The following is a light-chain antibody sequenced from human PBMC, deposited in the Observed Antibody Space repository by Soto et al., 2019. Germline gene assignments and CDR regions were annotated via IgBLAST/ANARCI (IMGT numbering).Light chain of an antibody. CDR2: LNNDGSH. CDR1: GGHSNYG. Sequence: QSVLTQSPCASTSLGASVKLTCTLAGGHSNYGIAWHQQQPEKGPRYLMNLNNDGSHTRGDGIPDRFSGSSSGAERYLTISSLQSEDKAEYYCQTWGSGIVAFGGGTKLTVL. V-gene: IGLV4-69*01. J-gene: IGLJ3*02. CDR3: QTWGSGIVA.